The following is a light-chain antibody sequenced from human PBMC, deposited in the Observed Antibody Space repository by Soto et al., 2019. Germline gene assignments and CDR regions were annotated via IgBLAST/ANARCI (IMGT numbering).Light chain of an antibody. Sequence: EIVLTQSPGTLSLSPGEGATLSCRASQVIRSSYLAWYQQKPGQAPRLLIYGTSYRATGVPDRITGSGSGTDFTLSISRLEPEDFAVYYCQQFGTSPYNFGQGTKLEIK. CDR2: GTS. J-gene: IGKJ2*01. V-gene: IGKV3-20*01. CDR1: QVIRSSY. CDR3: QQFGTSPYN.